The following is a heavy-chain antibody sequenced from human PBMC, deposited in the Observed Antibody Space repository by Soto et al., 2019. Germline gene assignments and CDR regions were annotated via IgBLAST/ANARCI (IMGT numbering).Heavy chain of an antibody. CDR2: IYHSGST. J-gene: IGHJ4*02. D-gene: IGHD4-4*01. CDR3: ARGMTTVTTLAY. Sequence: SETLSLTCAVSGGSISSGGYSWSWIRQPPGKGLEWIGYIYHSGSTYYNPSLKSRVTISVDRSKNQFSLKLSSVTAADTAVYYCARGMTTVTTLAYWGQGTLVTVSS. V-gene: IGHV4-30-2*01. CDR1: GGSISSGGYS.